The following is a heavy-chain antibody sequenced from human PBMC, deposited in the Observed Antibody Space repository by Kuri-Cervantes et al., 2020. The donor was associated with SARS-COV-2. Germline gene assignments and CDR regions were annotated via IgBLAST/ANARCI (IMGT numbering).Heavy chain of an antibody. V-gene: IGHV4-39*07. CDR1: GGSISCSSYY. CDR2: IYHSGST. J-gene: IGHJ6*03. D-gene: IGHD1-1*01. CDR3: AKLNYYYYYMDV. Sequence: SETLSLTCTVSGGSISCSSYYWGWIRQPPGKGLEWIGSIYHSGSTYYNPSLKSRVTISVDTSKNQFSLKLSSVTAADTAVYYCAKLNYYYYYMDVWGKGTTVTVSS.